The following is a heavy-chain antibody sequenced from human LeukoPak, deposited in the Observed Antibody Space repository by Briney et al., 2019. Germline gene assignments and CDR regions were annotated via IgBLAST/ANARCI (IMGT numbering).Heavy chain of an antibody. CDR1: GFTFSSYW. CDR3: ARAGGLGIQNYYYYMDV. CDR2: INSDGSST. J-gene: IGHJ6*03. V-gene: IGHV3-74*01. Sequence: PGGSLRLSCAASGFTFSSYWMHWVRQAPGKGLVWVSRINSDGSSTSYADSVKGRFTISRDNAKNTLYLQMNSLRAEDTAVYYCARAGGLGIQNYYYYMDVWGKGPRSPSP. D-gene: IGHD7-27*01.